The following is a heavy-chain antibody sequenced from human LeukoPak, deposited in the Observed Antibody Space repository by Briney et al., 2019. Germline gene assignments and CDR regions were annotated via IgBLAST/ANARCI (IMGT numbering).Heavy chain of an antibody. D-gene: IGHD2-21*01. CDR3: ATATSGGDCYYIDY. V-gene: IGHV4-61*02. CDR2: IYTSGST. J-gene: IGHJ4*02. CDR1: GGSISSGSYY. Sequence: SETLSLTCTVSGGSISSGSYYGSWIRQPAGKGLEWIGRIYTSGSTNYNPSLKSRVTISAAKSKNQFSLTLSSVTSADTAVYYCATATSGGDCYYIDYWGQGTLVTVSS.